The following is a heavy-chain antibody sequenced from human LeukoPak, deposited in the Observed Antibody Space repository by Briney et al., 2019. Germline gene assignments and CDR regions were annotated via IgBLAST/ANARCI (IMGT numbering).Heavy chain of an antibody. J-gene: IGHJ4*02. D-gene: IGHD1-1*01. V-gene: IGHV4-39*07. CDR2: IYYSGST. CDR3: ARVGTRKVPDVAY. CDR1: GGSIITNDYW. Sequence: SETLSLTCVVSGGSIITNDYWWGWIRQPPGKGLEWIGSIYYSGSTYYNPSLKSRVTISVDTSKNQFSLKLSSVTAADTAVYYCARVGTRKVPDVAYWGQGTLVTVSS.